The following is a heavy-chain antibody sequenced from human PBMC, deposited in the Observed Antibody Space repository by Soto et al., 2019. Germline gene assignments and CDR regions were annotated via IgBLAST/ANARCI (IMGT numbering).Heavy chain of an antibody. CDR2: IYYSGST. CDR1: GGSISSGDYY. CDR3: ASRHSSPYFDY. Sequence: QVQLQESGPGLVKPSQTLSLTCTVSGGSISSGDYYWSWIRQPPGKGLDWIGSIYYSGSTYYNPSLKIRVTRSVDTSKNQFSLQLNSVTAADTAVYYCASRHSSPYFDYWGQGTLVTVSS. V-gene: IGHV4-30-4*01. D-gene: IGHD6-13*01. J-gene: IGHJ4*02.